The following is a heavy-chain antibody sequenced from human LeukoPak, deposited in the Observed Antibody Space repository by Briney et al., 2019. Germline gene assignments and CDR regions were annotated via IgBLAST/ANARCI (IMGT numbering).Heavy chain of an antibody. V-gene: IGHV3-7*01. CDR3: ASYGEDHAPGDC. Sequence: GGSLRLSCAASGFTFSNHWMSWVRQAPGKGLEWVANIKEDGSEKHHVDSVKGRFTISRDNAQNPLYLQMNSLRDEDTAVYYCASYGEDHAPGDCWGQGTLVTVSS. D-gene: IGHD2-2*01. J-gene: IGHJ4*02. CDR2: IKEDGSEK. CDR1: GFTFSNHW.